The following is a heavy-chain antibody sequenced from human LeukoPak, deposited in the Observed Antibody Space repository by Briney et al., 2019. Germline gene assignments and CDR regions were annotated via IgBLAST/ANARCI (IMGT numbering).Heavy chain of an antibody. CDR1: GDSISSFY. Sequence: PSETLSLTCTVSGDSISSFYWSWIRQPPGKGLEWIGYIYYGGSTTYSPSLKSRVTMSLDTSKNQFSLKLSSVTAADTAVYYCARSGRQLLYYVDYWGLGTLVTVSS. CDR2: IYYGGST. V-gene: IGHV4-59*08. D-gene: IGHD5-24*01. J-gene: IGHJ4*02. CDR3: ARSGRQLLYYVDY.